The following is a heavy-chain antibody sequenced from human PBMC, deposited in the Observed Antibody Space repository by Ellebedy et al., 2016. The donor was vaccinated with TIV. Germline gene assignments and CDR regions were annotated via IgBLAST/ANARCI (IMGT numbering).Heavy chain of an antibody. CDR2: IDGSSISI. D-gene: IGHD6-13*01. J-gene: IGHJ4*02. CDR1: GFTFSSYL. V-gene: IGHV3-23*05. CDR3: ARMYSSSWYPDY. Sequence: GESLKISCAASGFTFSSYLMCWVRQGPGKGLEWVSTIDGSSISIYYVDSVKGRFTISRDNSKNTLYLQMNSLRAEDTAVYYCARMYSSSWYPDYWGQGTQVTVSS.